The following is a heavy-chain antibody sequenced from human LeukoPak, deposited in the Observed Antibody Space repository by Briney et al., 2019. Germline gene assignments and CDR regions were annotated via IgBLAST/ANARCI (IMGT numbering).Heavy chain of an antibody. V-gene: IGHV3-74*01. Sequence: GGSLRLSCAASGFTLSPYWMHWVRQAPGKGLVWVSRINSDGSSTSYADSVKGRFTISRDNAKNTLYLQMNSLRAEDTAVYYCARVSWNDGNFDYWGQGTLVTVSS. CDR3: ARVSWNDGNFDY. J-gene: IGHJ4*02. CDR2: INSDGSST. CDR1: GFTLSPYW. D-gene: IGHD1-1*01.